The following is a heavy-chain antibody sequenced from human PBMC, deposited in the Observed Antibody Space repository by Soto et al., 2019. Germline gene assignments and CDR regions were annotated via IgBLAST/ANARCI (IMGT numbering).Heavy chain of an antibody. CDR1: GGTFSSYA. J-gene: IGHJ6*02. CDR3: GTPVVPADIPYYYYYGMDV. Sequence: QVQLVQSGAEVKKPGSSVKVSCKASGGTFSSYAISWVRQAPGQGLEWMGGIIPIFGTANYAQKFQGRVTITADESTSTAYMELSSVSSEDTAVYYCGTPVVPADIPYYYYYGMDVWGQGTTVTVSS. D-gene: IGHD2-2*01. V-gene: IGHV1-69*01. CDR2: IIPIFGTA.